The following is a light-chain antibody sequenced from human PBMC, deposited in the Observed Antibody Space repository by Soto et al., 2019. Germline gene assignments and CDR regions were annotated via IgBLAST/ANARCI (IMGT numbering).Light chain of an antibody. V-gene: IGLV2-14*01. J-gene: IGLJ2*01. CDR1: SSGVGGYNY. CDR3: SSYTCSSTYVV. CDR2: DVS. Sequence: QSALTQPASVSGSPGQSITISCTGTSSGVGGYNYVPWYQQHPGKAPKLMIYDVSNRPSGISNRFAGSKSANTASLTISGLHAEDEADYYCSSYTCSSTYVVFGGGTKLTVL.